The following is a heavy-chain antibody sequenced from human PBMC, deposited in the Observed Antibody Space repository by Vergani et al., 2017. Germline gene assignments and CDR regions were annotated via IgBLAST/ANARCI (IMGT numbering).Heavy chain of an antibody. J-gene: IGHJ3*02. Sequence: EVQLVESGGGLVQPGGSLRLSCAASGFTFSSYSMNWVRQAPGKGLEWVSSISSSSSYIYYADSVKGRFTISRDNAKNSLYLQMNSLRAEDTAVYYCARDGRYYDSSGYDAFDIWGQGTMVTVSS. CDR1: GFTFSSYS. V-gene: IGHV3-21*01. D-gene: IGHD3-22*01. CDR3: ARDGRYYDSSGYDAFDI. CDR2: ISSSSSYI.